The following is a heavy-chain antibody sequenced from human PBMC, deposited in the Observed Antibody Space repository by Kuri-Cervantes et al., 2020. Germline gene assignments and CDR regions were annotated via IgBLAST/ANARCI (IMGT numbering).Heavy chain of an antibody. D-gene: IGHD4-23*01. J-gene: IGHJ4*02. CDR2: TYYRSKWKN. CDR1: GDSVSRKSVA. V-gene: IGHV6-1*01. Sequence: SETLSLTCAISGDSVSRKSVAWNWIRQSPSRGLEWLGRTYYRSKWKNDYAVSVKSRITINPDTSRNQFSLQLKSVTPEDTAVYYCARDGDNSGDLDYWGQGTLVTVSS. CDR3: ARDGDNSGDLDY.